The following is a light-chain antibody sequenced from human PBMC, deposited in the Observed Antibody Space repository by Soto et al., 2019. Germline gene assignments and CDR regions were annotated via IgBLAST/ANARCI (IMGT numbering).Light chain of an antibody. CDR1: QGISNW. CDR2: DAS. CDR3: QEDTRTPLT. Sequence: MNKSPCSRSPCVGSRATIISRASQGISNWLAWYQQKPGKAPKLLIYDASTLQSGVPSRFSGSGSGTDFTLTISSLQPEDFATYYCQEDTRTPLTFGQGTRLEIK. V-gene: IGKV1-12*01. J-gene: IGKJ5*01.